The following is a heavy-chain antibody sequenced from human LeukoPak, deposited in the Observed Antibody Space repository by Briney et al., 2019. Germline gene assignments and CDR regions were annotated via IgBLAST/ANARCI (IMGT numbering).Heavy chain of an antibody. J-gene: IGHJ4*02. V-gene: IGHV4-38-2*02. CDR2: IYHSGST. Sequence: SETLSLTGTVSGYSISSGYYWGWIRQPPGKGLEWIESIYHSGSTYYNPSLKSRVTISVETSKNQFSLKLSSVSAADTAVYYRARGQIVGATALDYWGQGTLVTVSS. CDR1: GYSISSGYY. D-gene: IGHD1-26*01. CDR3: ARGQIVGATALDY.